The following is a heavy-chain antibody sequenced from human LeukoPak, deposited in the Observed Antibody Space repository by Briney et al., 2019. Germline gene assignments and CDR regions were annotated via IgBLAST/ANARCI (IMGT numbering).Heavy chain of an antibody. J-gene: IGHJ4*02. CDR1: GASTTSSGYY. CDR3: ARQGYSSSWYDY. CDR2: IYYSGST. D-gene: IGHD6-13*01. Sequence: SETLSLTCTVSGASTTSSGYYWGWIRQPPGKGLEWIGTIYYSGSTYYNPSLKSRVTISVDTSKNQFSLKLSSVTAADTAVYYCARQGYSSSWYDYWGQGTLVTVSS. V-gene: IGHV4-39*01.